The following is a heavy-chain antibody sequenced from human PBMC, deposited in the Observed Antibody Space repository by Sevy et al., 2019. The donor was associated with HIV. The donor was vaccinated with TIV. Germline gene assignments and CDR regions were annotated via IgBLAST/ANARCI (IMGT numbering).Heavy chain of an antibody. CDR2: SYTSGST. CDR1: GGSISSGSYY. CDR3: ARGLVTMVRGASDWFDT. V-gene: IGHV4-61*02. Sequence: SETLSLTCTVSGGSISSGSYYWSWIRQPAGKGLEWIGRSYTSGSTNYNPSLKSRVTISVDTSKNQFSLKLSSVTAADTAVYYCARGLVTMVRGASDWFDTWGQGTLVTVSS. J-gene: IGHJ5*02. D-gene: IGHD3-10*01.